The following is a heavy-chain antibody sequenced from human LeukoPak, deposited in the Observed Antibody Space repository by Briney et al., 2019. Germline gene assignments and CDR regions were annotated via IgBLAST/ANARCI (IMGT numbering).Heavy chain of an antibody. J-gene: IGHJ4*02. Sequence: GGSLRLSCPASGFTFSSYWMSWVRQAPGKGLEWVANIKQDGSEKYYVDSVKGRLTISRDNAKNSLYLQMNSLRAEDTAVYYCARERITMIVVDYWGQGTLVTVSS. CDR3: ARERITMIVVDY. V-gene: IGHV3-7*04. CDR2: IKQDGSEK. CDR1: GFTFSSYW. D-gene: IGHD3-22*01.